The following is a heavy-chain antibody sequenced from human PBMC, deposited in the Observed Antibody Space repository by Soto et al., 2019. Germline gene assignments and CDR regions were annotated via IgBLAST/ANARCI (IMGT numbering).Heavy chain of an antibody. Sequence: SVKVSCKASGGTFSSYAISWVRQAPGQGLEWMGGIIPIFGTANYAQKFQGRVTITADKSTSTAYMELSSLRSEDTAVYYCARGPYYDSSGYYYGMDVWGQGNTVTGSS. D-gene: IGHD3-22*01. CDR2: IIPIFGTA. CDR1: GGTFSSYA. V-gene: IGHV1-69*06. CDR3: ARGPYYDSSGYYYGMDV. J-gene: IGHJ6*02.